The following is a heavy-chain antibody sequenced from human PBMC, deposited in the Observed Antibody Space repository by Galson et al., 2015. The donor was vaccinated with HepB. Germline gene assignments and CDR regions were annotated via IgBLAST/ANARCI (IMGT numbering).Heavy chain of an antibody. Sequence: LRLSCAAYGFTFSRYSMNWVRQAPGKGLEWVSYTSSRSSTIYYADSVKGRFTISRDNARNSLYLQMNNLRDEDTAVYYCAREDNWNANFDYWGQGIQVTVSS. V-gene: IGHV3-48*02. CDR3: AREDNWNANFDY. D-gene: IGHD1-20*01. J-gene: IGHJ4*02. CDR2: TSSRSSTI. CDR1: GFTFSRYS.